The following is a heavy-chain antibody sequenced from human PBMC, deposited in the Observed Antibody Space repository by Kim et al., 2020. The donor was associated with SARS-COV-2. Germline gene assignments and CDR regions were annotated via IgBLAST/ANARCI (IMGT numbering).Heavy chain of an antibody. CDR3: ARALMGGRSYDFWSGQSLDY. J-gene: IGHJ4*02. Sequence: SETLSLTCAVSGGSISSSNWWSWVRQPPGKGLEWIGEIYHSGSTNYNPSLKSRVTISVDKSKNQFSLKLSSVTAADTAVYYCARALMGGRSYDFWSGQSLDYWGQGTLVTVSS. V-gene: IGHV4-4*02. CDR2: IYHSGST. CDR1: GGSISSSNW. D-gene: IGHD3-3*01.